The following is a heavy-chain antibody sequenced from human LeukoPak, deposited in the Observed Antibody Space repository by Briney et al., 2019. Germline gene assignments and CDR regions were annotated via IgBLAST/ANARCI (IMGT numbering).Heavy chain of an antibody. CDR2: INAGNGNT. Sequence: GASVKVSCKASGYTFTSYAMHWVRQAPGQRLEWMGWINAGNGNTKYSQKFQGRVTITRDTSASTAYMELSSLRSEDTAVYYCARGSVITFGGVIGDFDYWGQGTLVTVSS. CDR3: ARGSVITFGGVIGDFDY. D-gene: IGHD3-16*02. CDR1: GYTFTSYA. J-gene: IGHJ4*02. V-gene: IGHV1-3*01.